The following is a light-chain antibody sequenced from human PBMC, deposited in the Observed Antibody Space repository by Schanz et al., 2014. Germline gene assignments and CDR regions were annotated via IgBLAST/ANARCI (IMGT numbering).Light chain of an antibody. J-gene: IGKJ2*01. CDR1: PSVSTN. CDR3: QQYHNSPPDT. Sequence: EIVMTQSPVTLSVSPGERATLSCRASPSVSTNLAWYQQKPGQAPRLLIYDASNRATGIPARFSGSGSGTDFTLTISGLEPEDFAVYYCQQYHNSPPDTFGQGTKLEIK. V-gene: IGKV3D-15*01. CDR2: DAS.